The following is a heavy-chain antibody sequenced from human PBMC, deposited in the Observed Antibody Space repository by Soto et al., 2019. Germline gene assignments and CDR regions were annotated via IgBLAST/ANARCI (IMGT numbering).Heavy chain of an antibody. Sequence: SVKVSCKASGYTFSSYAISWVRQAPGQGLEWMGGIIPIFGTANYAQKFQGRVTITADKSTSTAYMELSSLRSEDTAVYYCARGYCGGDCYSLRDYYYGMDVWGQGTTVTVSS. V-gene: IGHV1-69*06. J-gene: IGHJ6*02. CDR1: GYTFSSYA. D-gene: IGHD2-21*02. CDR3: ARGYCGGDCYSLRDYYYGMDV. CDR2: IIPIFGTA.